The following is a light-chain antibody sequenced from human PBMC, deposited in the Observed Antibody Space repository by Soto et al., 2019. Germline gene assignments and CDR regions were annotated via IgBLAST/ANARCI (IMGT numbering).Light chain of an antibody. Sequence: IQMTHSPSSLSASVGDRVTITCQASQDISNYLNWYQQKPGKAPKLLIYDASNLETGVPSRFSGSGSGTDFTFTISSLQPEDIATYYCQQYDNLLLTFGGGTKVDIK. CDR2: DAS. V-gene: IGKV1-33*01. CDR3: QQYDNLLLT. CDR1: QDISNY. J-gene: IGKJ4*01.